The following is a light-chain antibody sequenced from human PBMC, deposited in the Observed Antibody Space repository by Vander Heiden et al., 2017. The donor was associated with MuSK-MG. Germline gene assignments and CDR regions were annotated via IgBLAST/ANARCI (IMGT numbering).Light chain of an antibody. CDR2: KAS. Sequence: DIQMTQSHSTLSASVGDRVTITCRASQRISSWLAWYQQTPGKAPKRLKYKASSLESGVRSRFSGSGSGTDCMLTISRMQPDYFATYYCQQYNWYCMFGRGTKVEIK. J-gene: IGKJ1*01. CDR1: QRISSW. V-gene: IGKV1-5*03. CDR3: QQYNWYCM.